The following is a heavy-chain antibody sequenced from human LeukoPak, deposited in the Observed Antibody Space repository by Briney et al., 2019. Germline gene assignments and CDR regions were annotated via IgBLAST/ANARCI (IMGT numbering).Heavy chain of an antibody. Sequence: PGGSLRLSCAASGFALSSHWMTWVRQVPGRGPEWVANVNRDGSETYYLDSVKGRFTISKDNAKNSLYLQMDSLRAEDTAVYYCATDRNSGKYYDYWGQGTLVTVSS. J-gene: IGHJ4*02. V-gene: IGHV3-7*01. CDR1: GFALSSHW. D-gene: IGHD1-26*01. CDR2: VNRDGSET. CDR3: ATDRNSGKYYDY.